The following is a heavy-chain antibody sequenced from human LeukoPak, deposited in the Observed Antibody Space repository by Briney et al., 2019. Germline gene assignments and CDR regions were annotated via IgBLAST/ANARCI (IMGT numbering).Heavy chain of an antibody. CDR2: ISSSSSTI. D-gene: IGHD6-13*01. CDR1: GFTFSSYS. Sequence: PGGSLRLSCAASGFTFSSYSMNWVRQAPGKGLEWVSYISSSSSTIYYADSVKGRFTISRDNAKNSLYLQMNSLRAEDTAVYYCAREEIAAAGTNDAFDIWGQGTMVTVSS. V-gene: IGHV3-48*04. J-gene: IGHJ3*02. CDR3: AREEIAAAGTNDAFDI.